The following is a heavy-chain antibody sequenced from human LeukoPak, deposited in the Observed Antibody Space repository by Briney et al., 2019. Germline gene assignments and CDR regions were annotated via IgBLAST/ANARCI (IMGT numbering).Heavy chain of an antibody. CDR1: GGSISDHS. D-gene: IGHD6-13*01. CDR2: IHTSGTT. Sequence: SETLSLTCTVSGGSISDHSWSWIRQSTGKGLEWIGRIHTSGTTHYNPSLKSRLTISVDKAKSQISLKVNSVTAADTAMYYCARRLTRQQPQFDPWGQGTLVTVSA. V-gene: IGHV4-4*07. J-gene: IGHJ5*02. CDR3: ARRLTRQQPQFDP.